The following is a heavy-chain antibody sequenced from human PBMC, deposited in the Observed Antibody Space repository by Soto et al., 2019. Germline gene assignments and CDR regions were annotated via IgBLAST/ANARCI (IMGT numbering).Heavy chain of an antibody. D-gene: IGHD1-26*01. CDR2: IYYSGST. CDR1: VVSISSGGYY. J-gene: IGHJ5*02. Sequence: PWETLSLTCTFSVVSISSGGYYCSWIRQHPWKGLEWIGYIYYSGSTYYNPSLKSRVTISVDTSKNQFSLKLSSVTAADTAVYYCARVPVSSLAGEHDWFDPWGQGTLVTVSS. CDR3: ARVPVSSLAGEHDWFDP. V-gene: IGHV4-31*03.